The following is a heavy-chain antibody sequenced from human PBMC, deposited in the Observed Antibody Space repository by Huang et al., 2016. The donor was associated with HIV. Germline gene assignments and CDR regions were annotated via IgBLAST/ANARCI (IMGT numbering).Heavy chain of an antibody. V-gene: IGHV4-59*11. J-gene: IGHJ4*02. CDR3: ARLRGSPLDY. Sequence: QVQLQESGAGLVKPSETLSLTCTVSGASIREHYWSWVRQPPGRGLEWVGIINHSGAPNFGPSLRSRFAISIDTSKKQFSLRLTSVTVADTAVYYCARLRGSPLDYWGQGVLVTVSS. D-gene: IGHD3-10*01. CDR1: GASIREHY. CDR2: INHSGAP.